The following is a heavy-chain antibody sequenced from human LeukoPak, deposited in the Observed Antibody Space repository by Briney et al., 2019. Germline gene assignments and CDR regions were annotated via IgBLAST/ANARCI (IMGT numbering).Heavy chain of an antibody. Sequence: ASVKVSCKASGYTFTSYYMHWVRQAPGQGLEWMGIINPSGGSTSYAQKFQGRVTMTRDTSTSAVYMELSSLRSEDTAVYYCARDGPRDYFDYWGQGTLVTVSS. CDR2: INPSGGST. J-gene: IGHJ4*02. CDR3: ARDGPRDYFDY. V-gene: IGHV1-46*01. CDR1: GYTFTSYY.